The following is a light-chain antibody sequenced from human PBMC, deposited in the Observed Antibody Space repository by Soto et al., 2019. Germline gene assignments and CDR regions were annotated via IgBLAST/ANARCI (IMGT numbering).Light chain of an antibody. J-gene: IGKJ1*01. V-gene: IGKV3-20*01. CDR3: QQHGSSPPSWT. CDR2: GAS. Sequence: TVLTQSPGTLSLSPGERATLFCRASQSVSSNYLAWYTQKPGQAPRLLIYGASSRATGIPDRFSGSGLGTDFSLTISRLEPEDSAVYYCQQHGSSPPSWTFGQGTKVEIK. CDR1: QSVSSNY.